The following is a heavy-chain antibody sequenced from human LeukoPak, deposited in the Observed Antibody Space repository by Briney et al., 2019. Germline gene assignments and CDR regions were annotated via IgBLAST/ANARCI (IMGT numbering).Heavy chain of an antibody. CDR1: GFTFDDYA. CDR2: ISWNSGSI. J-gene: IGHJ2*01. CDR3: AKGPFWSGSIGTIGYFDL. Sequence: GGSLRLSCAASGFTFDDYAMHWVRQAPGKGLEWVSGISWNSGSIGYADSVKGRFTISRDNAKNSLYLQMNSLRAEDTALYYCAKGPFWSGSIGTIGYFDLWGRGTLVTVSS. V-gene: IGHV3-9*01. D-gene: IGHD3-3*01.